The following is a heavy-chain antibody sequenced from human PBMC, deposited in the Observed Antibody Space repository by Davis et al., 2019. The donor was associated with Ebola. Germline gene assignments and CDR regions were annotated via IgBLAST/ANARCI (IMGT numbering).Heavy chain of an antibody. CDR3: ARLVTVTTIGSAFDY. CDR2: LRYDGNNK. CDR1: GFTFSSYG. Sequence: GESLKISCAASGFTFSSYGMHWVRQAPGKGLEWVAFLRYDGNNKYYADSVKGRFTISRDNSKNTLYLQMNSLRAEDTAVYYCARLVTVTTIGSAFDYWGQGTLVTVSS. J-gene: IGHJ4*02. D-gene: IGHD4-17*01. V-gene: IGHV3-33*08.